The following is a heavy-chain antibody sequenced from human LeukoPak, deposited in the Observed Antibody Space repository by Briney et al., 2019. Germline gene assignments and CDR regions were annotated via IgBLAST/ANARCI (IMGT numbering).Heavy chain of an antibody. J-gene: IGHJ5*02. V-gene: IGHV4-39*01. CDR1: DGSISSNSYY. D-gene: IGHD1-14*01. Sequence: SETLSPTCTVSDGSISSNSYYWGWIRQPPGKGPEWIGSVSYSGRTYYNPSLESRVTISVDASKNQFSLELNSVTAADTAVYYCARDQQYHRPAGWFDPWGQGTLVTVSS. CDR3: ARDQQYHRPAGWFDP. CDR2: VSYSGRT.